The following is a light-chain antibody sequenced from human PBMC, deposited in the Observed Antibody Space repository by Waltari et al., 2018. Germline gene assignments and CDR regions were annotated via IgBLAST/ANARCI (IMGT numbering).Light chain of an antibody. CDR2: AAS. J-gene: IGKJ1*01. V-gene: IGKV1-39*01. CDR3: QQSYSTPRT. CDR1: QSISSY. Sequence: DIQMTQSPSSLSASVGDRVTITCRASQSISSYLNWYQQKPGKAPKLLIYAASSLQSGVPAMFSGSGSGTDLTLTISSLQPEDFATYYCQQSYSTPRTFGQGTKVEIK.